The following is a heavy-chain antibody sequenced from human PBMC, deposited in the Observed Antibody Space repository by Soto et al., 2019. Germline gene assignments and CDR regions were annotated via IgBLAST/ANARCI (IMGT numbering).Heavy chain of an antibody. CDR2: IIPVLGTE. Sequence: QVQLVQSGAEVKKPGASVKVSCRASGGTFSSYAIKWVRQAPGQGLEWMGGIIPVLGTEDYSQKFQGRVTITADESTSTAYMELSSLRSEDAAVYYCATGTAGDSSGYWVYWGQGTLVTVSS. J-gene: IGHJ4*02. CDR3: ATGTAGDSSGYWVY. CDR1: GGTFSSYA. D-gene: IGHD3-22*01. V-gene: IGHV1-69*01.